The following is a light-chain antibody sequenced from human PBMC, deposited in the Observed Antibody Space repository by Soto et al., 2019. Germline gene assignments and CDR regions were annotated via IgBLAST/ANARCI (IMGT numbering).Light chain of an antibody. Sequence: DIQMTQSPFSLSASVGDRVTITCQASQDINNYLNWYQQRPGKAPNLLIYGGPNLEAGVPSRFSGSGSGTEFTFTISSLQAEDIATYYCQQYNNYPYTFGQGTKVDSK. CDR2: GGP. J-gene: IGKJ2*01. CDR1: QDINNY. V-gene: IGKV1-33*01. CDR3: QQYNNYPYT.